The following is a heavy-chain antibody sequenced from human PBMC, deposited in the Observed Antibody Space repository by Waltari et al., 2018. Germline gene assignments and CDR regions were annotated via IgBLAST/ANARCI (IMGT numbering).Heavy chain of an antibody. CDR3: ARNPRYDSPD. CDR1: GFTGGNNY. Sequence: EVQLAESGGGLVQPGGSLRISCAASGFTGGNNYMSWVRQAPGKGLEWVLLIYGGGYAQYADSVKGRFTISRDNSKNTLDLQMNSLRVEDTAVYYCARNPRYDSPDWGQGTLVTVSS. V-gene: IGHV3-66*02. CDR2: IYGGGYA. J-gene: IGHJ4*02. D-gene: IGHD3-22*01.